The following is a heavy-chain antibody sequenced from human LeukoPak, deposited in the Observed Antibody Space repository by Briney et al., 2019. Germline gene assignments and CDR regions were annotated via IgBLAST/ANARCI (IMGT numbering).Heavy chain of an antibody. CDR3: AKDAGYYPSYFDY. CDR2: ISYDGSNK. J-gene: IGHJ4*02. CDR1: GFTFSSYA. V-gene: IGHV3-30*04. D-gene: IGHD3-22*01. Sequence: GGSLRLSCAASGFTFSSYAMHWVRQAPGKGLEWVAVISYDGSNKYYADSVKGRFTISRDNSKNTLYLQMNSLRAEDTAVYYCAKDAGYYPSYFDYWGQGTLVTVSS.